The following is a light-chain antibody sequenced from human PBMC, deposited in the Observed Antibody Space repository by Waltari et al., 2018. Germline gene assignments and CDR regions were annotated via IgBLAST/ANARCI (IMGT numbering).Light chain of an antibody. CDR3: AAWDDSLSRVI. CDR1: SSNLGNNY. CDR2: KNN. V-gene: IGLV1-47*01. Sequence: QSVLTQPPSASGTPGQRVPISCSGSSSNLGNNYVYWYQEFPGTAPKLLIYKNNQRASGVPDRFSGSKSGTSMSLAISGLRTEDEADYYCAAWDDSLSRVIFGGGTKLTVL. J-gene: IGLJ2*01.